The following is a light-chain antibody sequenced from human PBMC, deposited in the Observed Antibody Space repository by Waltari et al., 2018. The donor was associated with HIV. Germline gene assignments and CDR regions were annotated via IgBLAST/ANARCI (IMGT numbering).Light chain of an antibody. Sequence: QSLLAPPPSASGTPGQRVTISCSGSCSKGGSNIVNWYQQVPGTAPKLLIYSNNQRPSGVPDRFSGSNSGTSASLAISGLQSEDEADYYCAAWDDSLNAWVFGGGTKLTVL. V-gene: IGLV1-44*01. CDR3: AAWDDSLNAWV. CDR1: CSKGGSNI. CDR2: SNN. J-gene: IGLJ3*02.